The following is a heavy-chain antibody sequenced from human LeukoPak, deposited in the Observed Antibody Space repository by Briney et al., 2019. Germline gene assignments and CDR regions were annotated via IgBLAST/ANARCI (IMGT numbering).Heavy chain of an antibody. J-gene: IGHJ1*01. CDR2: IRYDGSNK. CDR1: GFTFSSYG. V-gene: IGHV3-30*02. Sequence: PGGSLRLSCVASGFTFSSYGMHWVRQAPGKGLECVAFIRYDGSNKYYADSVKGRFTISRDNSKNTLYLQMNRLRAEDTAVYYCATYSSLNTREFQYWGQGTLVTVSP. D-gene: IGHD3-22*01. CDR3: ATYSSLNTREFQY.